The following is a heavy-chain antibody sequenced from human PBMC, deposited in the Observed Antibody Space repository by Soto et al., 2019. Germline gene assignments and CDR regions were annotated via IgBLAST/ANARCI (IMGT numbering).Heavy chain of an antibody. CDR1: GFPLSSYA. J-gene: IGHJ4*02. CDR2: ISGSGGST. V-gene: IGHV3-23*01. D-gene: IGHD6-19*01. Sequence: PGGSLRLSCAASGFPLSSYAMSWVRQAPGKGLEWVSAISGSGGSTYYADSVKGRFTISRDNSKNTLYLQMNSLRAEDTAVYYCAKAILEGVAGFERYWGQGTLVTVSS. CDR3: AKAILEGVAGFERY.